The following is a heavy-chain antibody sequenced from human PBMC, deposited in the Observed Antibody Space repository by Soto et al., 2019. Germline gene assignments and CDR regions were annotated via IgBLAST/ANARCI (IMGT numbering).Heavy chain of an antibody. V-gene: IGHV4-59*01. CDR3: ARGGSGSYHYYYYGMDV. CDR2: IYYSGST. J-gene: IGHJ6*02. CDR1: GGSISSYY. Sequence: QVQLQESGPGLVKPSETLSLTCTVSGGSISSYYWSWIRQPPGKGLEWIGYIYYSGSTNYNPSLKSRVTISVDTSKNQFSLKLSSVTAADTAVYYCARGGSGSYHYYYYGMDVWGQGTTVTVSS. D-gene: IGHD3-10*01.